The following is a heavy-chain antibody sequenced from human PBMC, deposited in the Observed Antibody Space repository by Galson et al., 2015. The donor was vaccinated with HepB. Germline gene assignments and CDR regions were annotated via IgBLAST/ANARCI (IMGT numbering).Heavy chain of an antibody. J-gene: IGHJ6*02. CDR1: GYTFTSYY. CDR2: INPSGGST. D-gene: IGHD2-15*01. Sequence: SVKVSCKASGYTFTSYYMHWVRQAPGQGLEWMGIINPSGGSTSYAQKFQGRVTMTRGTSASTAYMELSSLRSEDTAVYYCARYCSGGSCYSGYGMDVWGQGTTVTVSS. V-gene: IGHV1-46*01. CDR3: ARYCSGGSCYSGYGMDV.